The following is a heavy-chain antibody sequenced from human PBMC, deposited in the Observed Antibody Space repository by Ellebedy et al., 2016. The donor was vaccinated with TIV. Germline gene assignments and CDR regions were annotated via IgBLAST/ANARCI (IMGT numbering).Heavy chain of an antibody. Sequence: GESLKISCAASGFTFSNYWMHWVRQAPGKGLEWVANIHKDGSEKFYVDSVKGRFTISRDNAKNSLYLQMNSLRAEDTAVYYCASPPGVVALWGQGTLVTVSS. CDR1: GFTFSNYW. J-gene: IGHJ4*02. CDR3: ASPPGVVAL. CDR2: IHKDGSEK. D-gene: IGHD3-10*01. V-gene: IGHV3-7*03.